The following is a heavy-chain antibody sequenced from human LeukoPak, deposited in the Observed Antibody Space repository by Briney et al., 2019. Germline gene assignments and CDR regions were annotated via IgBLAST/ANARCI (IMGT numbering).Heavy chain of an antibody. CDR2: INPNSGGT. D-gene: IGHD4-11*01. V-gene: IGHV1-2*02. J-gene: IGHJ4*02. Sequence: ASVKVSCKASGYTFTGYYMHWVRQAPGQGLEWMGWINPNSGGTNYAQKFQGRVTMTRDTSISTAYMELSRLRSDGTAVYYCARGSVRTTVTTGGDYWGQGTLVTVSS. CDR1: GYTFTGYY. CDR3: ARGSVRTTVTTGGDY.